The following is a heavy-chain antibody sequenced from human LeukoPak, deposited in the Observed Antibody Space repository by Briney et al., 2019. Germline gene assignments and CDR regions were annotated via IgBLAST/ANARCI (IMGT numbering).Heavy chain of an antibody. D-gene: IGHD2-2*01. V-gene: IGHV4-4*07. Sequence: SETLSLNCTVSGGSISRNFWSWIRQPAGKGLEWIGRIYSSGNTNYNPALESRVTMSEDTSKNQFSLKLSSVTAADTAVYYCARGSASPAATPFDIWGQGTVVTVSS. CDR3: ARGSASPAATPFDI. CDR1: GGSISRNF. J-gene: IGHJ3*02. CDR2: IYSSGNT.